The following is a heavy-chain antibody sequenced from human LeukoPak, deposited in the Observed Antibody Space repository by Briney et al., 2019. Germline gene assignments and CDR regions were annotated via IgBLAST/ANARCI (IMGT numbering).Heavy chain of an antibody. D-gene: IGHD4-23*01. J-gene: IGHJ3*02. CDR1: GFTVSSNY. V-gene: IGHV3-66*01. CDR3: ARYLRTPDVAFDI. Sequence: PGGSLRLSCAASGFTVSSNYMSWVRQAPGKGLEWVSIIYTGGNTYYADSVQGRFTISRDGSKNTLYLQMNSLRAEDTAVYYCARYLRTPDVAFDIWGQGTMVTVSS. CDR2: IYTGGNT.